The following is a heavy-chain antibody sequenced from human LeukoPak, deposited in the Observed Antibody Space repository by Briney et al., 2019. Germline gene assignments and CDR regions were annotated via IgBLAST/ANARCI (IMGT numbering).Heavy chain of an antibody. J-gene: IGHJ4*02. V-gene: IGHV1-69*10. Sequence: ASVKVSCKASGGTFSSYTISWVRLAPGQGLEWMGGIIPILGIANYAQKFQGRVTITADKSTSTAYMELSSLRSEDTAVYYCAREGSSWYYFDYWGQGTLVTVSS. CDR2: IIPILGIA. CDR1: GGTFSSYT. D-gene: IGHD6-13*01. CDR3: AREGSSWYYFDY.